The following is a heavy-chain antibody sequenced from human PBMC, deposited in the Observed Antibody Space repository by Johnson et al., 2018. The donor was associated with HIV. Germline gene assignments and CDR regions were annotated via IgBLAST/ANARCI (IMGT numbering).Heavy chain of an antibody. Sequence: QMLLVESGGGVVQPGRSLRLSCAASGFSFRNYGMHWVRQAPGKGLEWVSLIWYDGITKYYTDSVKGRFTISRDTSENTLYLQMNSLRAEDTAVYYCARLGIAAARGAFDIWGQGTMVTVSS. CDR2: IWYDGITK. V-gene: IGHV3-33*01. D-gene: IGHD6-13*01. CDR3: ARLGIAAARGAFDI. CDR1: GFSFRNYG. J-gene: IGHJ3*02.